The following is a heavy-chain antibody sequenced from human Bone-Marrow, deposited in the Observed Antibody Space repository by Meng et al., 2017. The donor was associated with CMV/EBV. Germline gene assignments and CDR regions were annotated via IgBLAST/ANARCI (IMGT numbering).Heavy chain of an antibody. Sequence: GESLKISCAASGFTFSSYSMNWVRQAPGKGLEWVSYISSSSSTIYYADSVKGRFTISRDNAKNSLYLQMNSLRAEDTAVYYCARESRCSSTSCYTGSLGRTNGYFDYWGQGTLVTVPS. CDR3: ARESRCSSTSCYTGSLGRTNGYFDY. CDR2: ISSSSSTI. V-gene: IGHV3-48*04. D-gene: IGHD2-2*02. J-gene: IGHJ4*02. CDR1: GFTFSSYS.